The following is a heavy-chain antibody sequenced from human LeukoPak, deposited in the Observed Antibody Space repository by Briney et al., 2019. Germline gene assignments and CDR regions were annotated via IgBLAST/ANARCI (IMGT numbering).Heavy chain of an antibody. J-gene: IGHJ1*01. CDR1: GYTFTNYG. CDR3: ARVPLHDDSRHYYPH. D-gene: IGHD3-22*01. Sequence: ASVKVSCKTSGYTFTNYGMHWVRQAPRQSPEWMGWINTGNGNTKSSQKFQDRVTLTRDTSASTGYMELNSLSSEDTAVYYCARVPLHDDSRHYYPHWGQGTPVIVSS. CDR2: INTGNGNT. V-gene: IGHV1-3*04.